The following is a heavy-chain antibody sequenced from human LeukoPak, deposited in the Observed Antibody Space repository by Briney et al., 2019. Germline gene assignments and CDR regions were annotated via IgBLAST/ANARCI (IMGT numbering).Heavy chain of an antibody. CDR1: GYTFTGYY. CDR2: INPNSGGT. Sequence: ASVKVSCKASGYTFTGYYMHWVRQAPGQGLEWMGWINPNSGGTNYAQKFQGRVTMTRDKSISTAYLQWSSLKASDTAMYYCARPSRYFDWSDAFDIWGQGTMVTVSS. V-gene: IGHV1-2*02. D-gene: IGHD3-9*01. J-gene: IGHJ3*02. CDR3: ARPSRYFDWSDAFDI.